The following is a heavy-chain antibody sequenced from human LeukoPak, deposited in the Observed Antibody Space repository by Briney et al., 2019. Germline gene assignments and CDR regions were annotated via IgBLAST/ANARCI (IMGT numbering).Heavy chain of an antibody. CDR3: ARGVEPLAANTLAY. J-gene: IGHJ4*02. D-gene: IGHD1-14*01. V-gene: IGHV3-53*01. CDR2: LYSDGNT. Sequence: PGGSLRLSCAASGFTVITNDMTWVRQAPGKGLEWVSVLYSDGNTKYADSVQGGFTISTDNSKNTLYLEMNSLSPDDTAVYYCARGVEPLAANTLAYWGQGTLVTVSS. CDR1: GFTVITND.